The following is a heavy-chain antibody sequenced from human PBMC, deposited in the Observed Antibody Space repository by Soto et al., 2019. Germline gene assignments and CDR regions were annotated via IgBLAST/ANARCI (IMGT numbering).Heavy chain of an antibody. CDR1: GDSLSGYA. CDR2: ITFRGVT. V-gene: IGHV4-34*01. D-gene: IGHD3-9*01. J-gene: IGHJ5*02. CDR3: ARKLEASIRHVEWFSYKWFDP. Sequence: SETLSLTCDVHGDSLSGYAWSWIRQPPGKGLEWIGEITFRGVTNYHPSLKSRLSMSVDTSKNRISLNVSSVTAADTALYFCARKLEASIRHVEWFSYKWFDPWGPGTLVTVSS.